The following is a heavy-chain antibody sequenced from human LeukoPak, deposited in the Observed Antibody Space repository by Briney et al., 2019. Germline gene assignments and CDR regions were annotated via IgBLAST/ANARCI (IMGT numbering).Heavy chain of an antibody. CDR2: IRSKANSYAT. D-gene: IGHD2-15*01. CDR1: GFTFSGSA. V-gene: IGHV3-73*01. J-gene: IGHJ6*02. CDR3: TRQGKIGYCSGGSCLSLSYGMDV. Sequence: GGSLRLSCAASGFTFSGSAMHWVRQASGKGLEWVGRIRSKANSYATAYAASVKGRFTISRDDSKNTAYLQMNSLKTEDTAVYYCTRQGKIGYCSGGSCLSLSYGMDVWGQGTTVTVSS.